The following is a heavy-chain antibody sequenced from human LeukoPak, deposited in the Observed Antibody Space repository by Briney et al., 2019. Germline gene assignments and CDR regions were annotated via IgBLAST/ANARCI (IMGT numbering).Heavy chain of an antibody. J-gene: IGHJ4*02. Sequence: SVKVSCKASGGTFSSYAISWVRQAPGQGLEWMGGIIPIFGTANYAQKFQGRVTITADESTSPAYMELRSLRSEDTAVYYCATATRYFDWLLPLDYWGQGTLVTVSS. V-gene: IGHV1-69*13. CDR1: GGTFSSYA. CDR3: ATATRYFDWLLPLDY. D-gene: IGHD3-9*01. CDR2: IIPIFGTA.